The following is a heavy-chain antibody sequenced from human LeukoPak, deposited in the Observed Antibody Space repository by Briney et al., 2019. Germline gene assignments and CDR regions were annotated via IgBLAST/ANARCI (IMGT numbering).Heavy chain of an antibody. D-gene: IGHD4-23*01. CDR3: ARHTDYGGNSGFEH. J-gene: IGHJ4*02. CDR1: GGSVSPHY. CDR2: VFYSGIT. Sequence: SETLSLTCTVSGGSVSPHYWSWIRQPPGRGLEWIGYVFYSGITNYNPSLKSRVIISVDTSTNQLSLKLSSVTAADTAVYYCARHTDYGGNSGFEHWGQGTLVIVSS. V-gene: IGHV4-59*08.